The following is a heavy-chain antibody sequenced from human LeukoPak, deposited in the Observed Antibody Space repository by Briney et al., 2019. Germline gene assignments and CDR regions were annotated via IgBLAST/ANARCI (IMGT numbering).Heavy chain of an antibody. J-gene: IGHJ4*02. D-gene: IGHD3-9*01. CDR2: FTGSGGNT. Sequence: GGSLRLSCAASGFTFSNYAMSGVRQAPGKGLGGVSAFTGSGGNTYYADSVKGRFTISRDNSKNTVFLQMNSLRAEDTAVYYCAKWGDYDVLTGYYVSDYWGQGTLVTVSS. CDR1: GFTFSNYA. V-gene: IGHV3-23*01. CDR3: AKWGDYDVLTGYYVSDY.